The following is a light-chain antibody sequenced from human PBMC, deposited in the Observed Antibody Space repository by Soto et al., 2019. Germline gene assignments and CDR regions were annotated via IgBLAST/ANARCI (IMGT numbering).Light chain of an antibody. CDR2: GAS. CDR3: QQYGSSPPLT. Sequence: DIVLTQSPGTLSLSPGERATLSCRAIQSVSSSYLAWYQQKPGQAPRLLIYGASSRATGIPDRFSGSGSGTDFTLTISRLEPEDFAVYYCQQYGSSPPLTFGQGTRLEIK. V-gene: IGKV3-20*01. J-gene: IGKJ5*01. CDR1: QSVSSSY.